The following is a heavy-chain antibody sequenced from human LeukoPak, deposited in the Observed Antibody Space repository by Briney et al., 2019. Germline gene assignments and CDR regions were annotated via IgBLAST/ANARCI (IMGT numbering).Heavy chain of an antibody. CDR1: GFTFSSYA. Sequence: GGSLRLSCAASGFTFSSYAMSWVRQAPGKGLEWVSGISWNSGSIGYADSVKGRFTISRDNAKNSLYLQMNSLRAEDTALYYCAKDMVRGVPGGMDVWGQGTTVTVSS. D-gene: IGHD3-10*01. V-gene: IGHV3-9*01. CDR3: AKDMVRGVPGGMDV. CDR2: ISWNSGSI. J-gene: IGHJ6*02.